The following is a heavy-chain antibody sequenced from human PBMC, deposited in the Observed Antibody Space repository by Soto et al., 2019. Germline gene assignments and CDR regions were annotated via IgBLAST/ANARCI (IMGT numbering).Heavy chain of an antibody. CDR1: GFTFSDYY. CDR2: ISSSGSTI. D-gene: IGHD2-15*01. V-gene: IGHV3-11*01. J-gene: IGHJ6*03. CDR3: ARWGYCSGDSCYSYFYFYYMDV. Sequence: GGSLRLSCAASGFTFSDYYMSWIRQAPGKGLEWLSYISSSGSTIYYADSVKGRFTISRDNAKNSLYLQMNSLRAEDTAVYYCARWGYCSGDSCYSYFYFYYMDVWGKGTTVTVSS.